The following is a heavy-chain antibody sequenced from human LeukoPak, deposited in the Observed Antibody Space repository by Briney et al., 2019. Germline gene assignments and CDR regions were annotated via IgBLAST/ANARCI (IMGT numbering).Heavy chain of an antibody. J-gene: IGHJ4*02. V-gene: IGHV3-21*01. Sequence: GGSLRLSCAASGFTFSSYSMNWVRQAPGKGLEWVSCISSSSYIYYADSVKGRFTISRDNAKNSLYLQMDSLRAEDTAVYYCARDGQLGRFFDYWGQGTLVTVSS. CDR2: ISSSSYI. CDR3: ARDGQLGRFFDY. CDR1: GFTFSSYS. D-gene: IGHD6-6*01.